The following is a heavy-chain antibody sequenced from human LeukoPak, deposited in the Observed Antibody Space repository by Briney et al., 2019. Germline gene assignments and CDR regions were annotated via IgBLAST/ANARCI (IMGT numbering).Heavy chain of an antibody. J-gene: IGHJ4*02. Sequence: GGSLRLSCAASGFTFSDYYMSWIRQAPGKGLEWVSYISSRGSTIYYADSVKGRFTISRDNAKNSLYLQMNSLRAEDTAVYHCAKDLYSSDWWIDYWGQGTLVTVSS. CDR2: ISSRGSTI. CDR3: AKDLYSSDWWIDY. V-gene: IGHV3-11*04. CDR1: GFTFSDYY. D-gene: IGHD6-19*01.